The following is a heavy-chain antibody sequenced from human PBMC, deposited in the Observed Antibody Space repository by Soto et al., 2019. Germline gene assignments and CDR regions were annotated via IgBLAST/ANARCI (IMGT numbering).Heavy chain of an antibody. J-gene: IGHJ4*02. CDR1: GFTLRNYW. CDR2: IKEDGGGK. Sequence: EVQLVESGGGSVQPGGSLRLSCATSGFTLRNYWMVWVRQAQGKGLEWVANIKEDGGGKYFGDSVRGRFTVSRDNAKNSLYLQMNNLRAEDTAVYYCARDGYGYNSLDNWGQGTLVTVSS. CDR3: ARDGYGYNSLDN. D-gene: IGHD3-16*02. V-gene: IGHV3-7*01.